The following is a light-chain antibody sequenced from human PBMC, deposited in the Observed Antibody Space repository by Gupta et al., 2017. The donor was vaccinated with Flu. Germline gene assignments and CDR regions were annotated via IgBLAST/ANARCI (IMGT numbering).Light chain of an antibody. CDR3: QVWDSSSDHPV. CDR2: EDS. Sequence: SYVLTPPPSVSVAPGQTARITCGGNNIGSKSVHWYQQKPGQAPVLVVYEDSDRPSGIPERFSGSNSGNTATLTISRVEAGDEADYYCQVWDSSSDHPVFGGGTKLTVL. CDR1: NIGSKS. J-gene: IGLJ2*01. V-gene: IGLV3-21*02.